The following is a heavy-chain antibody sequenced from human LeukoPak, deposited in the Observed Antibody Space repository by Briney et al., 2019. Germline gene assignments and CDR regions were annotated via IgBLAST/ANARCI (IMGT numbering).Heavy chain of an antibody. D-gene: IGHD3-10*01. V-gene: IGHV4-59*08. CDR1: GGSISPYY. J-gene: IGHJ4*02. CDR3: ARHGGGGETYPRVFDY. CDR2: IYYSGST. Sequence: PSETLSLTCTASGGSISPYYWSWIRQPPGKGLEWLGYIYYSGSTNYNPSLKSRVTISVDTSKNRFSLKLSSVTAADTAMYYCARHGGGGETYPRVFDYWGRGNLVTVSS.